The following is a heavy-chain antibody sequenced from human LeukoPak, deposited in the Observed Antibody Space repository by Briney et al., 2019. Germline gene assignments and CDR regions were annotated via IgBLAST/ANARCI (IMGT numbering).Heavy chain of an antibody. CDR2: IYYSGST. J-gene: IGHJ4*02. CDR3: ARLHYYDSGIDY. V-gene: IGHV4-39*07. Sequence: SETLSLTCTVSGGSISSSSDYWAWIRQPPGKGLEWIGSIYYSGSTNHNPSLKSRVTISVDTSKNQFSLKLSSVTAADTAVYYCARLHYYDSGIDYWGQGTLVIVSS. D-gene: IGHD3-22*01. CDR1: GGSISSSSDY.